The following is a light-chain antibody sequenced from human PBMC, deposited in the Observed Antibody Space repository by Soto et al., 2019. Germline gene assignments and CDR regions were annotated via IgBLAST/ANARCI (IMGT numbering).Light chain of an antibody. CDR3: QRYGSSPRWT. Sequence: EIVLTQSPGTLSLSPGERATLSCMTSQSVSSSYLAWYLQRPGQAPRLLIYGASSRATGIPDRFSGSGSGTDFTLTISRLEPEDFAVYFCQRYGSSPRWTFGQGTKVDIK. V-gene: IGKV3-20*01. J-gene: IGKJ1*01. CDR2: GAS. CDR1: QSVSSSY.